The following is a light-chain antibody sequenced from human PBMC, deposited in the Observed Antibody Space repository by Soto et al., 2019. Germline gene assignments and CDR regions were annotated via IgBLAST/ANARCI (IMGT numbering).Light chain of an antibody. Sequence: QLVLTQSPSASASLGASVKLTCTLSRGHSSYVIAWHQQQPEEGPRYLMKLNSDGSHTKGDGIPDRFSGSSSGAERYLTISSLQSEDEADYYCQTWGTGIVVFGGGTKVTVL. CDR2: LNSDGSH. V-gene: IGLV4-69*01. CDR3: QTWGTGIVV. J-gene: IGLJ2*01. CDR1: RGHSSYV.